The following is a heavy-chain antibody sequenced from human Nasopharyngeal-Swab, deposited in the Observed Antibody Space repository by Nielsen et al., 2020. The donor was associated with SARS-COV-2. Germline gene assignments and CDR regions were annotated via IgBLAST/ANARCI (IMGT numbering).Heavy chain of an antibody. D-gene: IGHD4-23*01. Sequence: GGSLRLSCAASGFTFSSYDMHWVRQATGKGLEWVSAIGTAGDTYYPGSVKGRFTISRENAKNSLYLQMNSLRAGDTAVYYCARAHYGGTYYYYYGLDVWGHGTAVTVSS. V-gene: IGHV3-13*01. J-gene: IGHJ6*02. CDR3: ARAHYGGTYYYYYGLDV. CDR1: GFTFSSYD. CDR2: IGTAGDT.